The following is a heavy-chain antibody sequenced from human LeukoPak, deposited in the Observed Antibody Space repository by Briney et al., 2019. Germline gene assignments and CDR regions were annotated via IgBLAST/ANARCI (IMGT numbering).Heavy chain of an antibody. Sequence: ASVKVSCKVSGYTLTELSMHWVRQAPGKGLEWMGGFDPEDGETIYAQKFQGRVTMTEDTSTDTAYMELSSLRSEDTAVYYCATARSELAAPGDFDYWGQGTLVTVPS. CDR1: GYTLTELS. J-gene: IGHJ4*02. CDR3: ATARSELAAPGDFDY. D-gene: IGHD6-6*01. V-gene: IGHV1-24*01. CDR2: FDPEDGET.